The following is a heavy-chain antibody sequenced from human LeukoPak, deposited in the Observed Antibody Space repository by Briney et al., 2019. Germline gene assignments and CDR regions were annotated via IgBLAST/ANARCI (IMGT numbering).Heavy chain of an antibody. Sequence: GASVKVSCKASGGTFSNYALSWVRQAPGQGLEWMGGVIPIFGTANYAQKFQGRVTITTDESTNTAYMELSSLRSEDTAVYYCTRDATYCSSTTCYRSVDYWGQGTLVTVSS. CDR2: VIPIFGTA. CDR1: GGTFSNYA. V-gene: IGHV1-69*05. D-gene: IGHD2-2*01. CDR3: TRDATYCSSTTCYRSVDY. J-gene: IGHJ4*02.